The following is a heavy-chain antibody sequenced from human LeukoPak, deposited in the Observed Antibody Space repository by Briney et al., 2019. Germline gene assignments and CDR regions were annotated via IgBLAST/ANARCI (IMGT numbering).Heavy chain of an antibody. J-gene: IGHJ4*02. D-gene: IGHD6-6*01. V-gene: IGHV1-18*01. CDR1: GGTFSSYA. Sequence: ASVKVSCKASGGTFSSYAISWVRQAPGQGLEWMGWISAYNGNTNYVQKLQGRVTMTTDTSTSTAYMELRSLRSDDTAVYYCARDMGSSSRYYFDYWGQGTLVTVSS. CDR3: ARDMGSSSRYYFDY. CDR2: ISAYNGNT.